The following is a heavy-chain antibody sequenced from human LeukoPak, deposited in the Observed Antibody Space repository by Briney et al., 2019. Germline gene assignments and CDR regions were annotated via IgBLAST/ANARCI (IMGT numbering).Heavy chain of an antibody. CDR1: GYTFTTYD. CDR3: ARGDFWSGAPTD. V-gene: IGHV1-8*03. Sequence: ASVRVSCKASGYTFTTYDINWVRQAPGQGLEWMGWMIPNSGYTGYAQKFQGRVTITRDTSISTAYMELSSLRSEDTAVYYSARGDFWSGAPTDWGQGTLVTVSS. CDR2: MIPNSGYT. J-gene: IGHJ4*02. D-gene: IGHD3-3*01.